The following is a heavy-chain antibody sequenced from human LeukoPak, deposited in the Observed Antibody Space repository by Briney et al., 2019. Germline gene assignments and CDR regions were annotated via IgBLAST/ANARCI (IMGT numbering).Heavy chain of an antibody. CDR3: AREGSIEDSSSWYDY. Sequence: ASVKVSCKASGYTFTGYYMHWVRQAPGQGLEWMGWINPNSGGTNYAQKFQGRVTMTRDTSISTAYMELSRLRSDDTAVYYCAREGSIEDSSSWYDYWGQGTLVTVSS. J-gene: IGHJ4*02. CDR2: INPNSGGT. CDR1: GYTFTGYY. V-gene: IGHV1-2*02. D-gene: IGHD6-13*01.